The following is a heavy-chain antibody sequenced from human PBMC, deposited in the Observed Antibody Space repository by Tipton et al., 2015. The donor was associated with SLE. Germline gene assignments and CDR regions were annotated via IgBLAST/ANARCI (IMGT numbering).Heavy chain of an antibody. V-gene: IGHV3-74*01. CDR2: INSDGSST. CDR3: AREVCCYMDV. J-gene: IGHJ6*03. D-gene: IGHD2-21*01. Sequence: SLRLSCAASGFTFSSYSMNWVRQAPGKGLVWVSRINSDGSSTSYADSVKGRFTISRDNAKNSLYLQMNSLRAEDTAVYYCAREVCCYMDVWGKGTTVTVSS. CDR1: GFTFSSYS.